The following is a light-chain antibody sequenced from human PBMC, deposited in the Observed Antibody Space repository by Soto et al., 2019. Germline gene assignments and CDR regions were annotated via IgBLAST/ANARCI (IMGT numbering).Light chain of an antibody. V-gene: IGKV1-27*01. CDR2: DAS. CDR3: QKYNNATYT. J-gene: IGKJ2*01. CDR1: QGISNS. Sequence: DIQMTQSPSSLSASVGDTVTITCRASQGISNSLAWYQQKPGKVPMLLIYDASTLQSAAPSRFSGRGSGTSFTLTISSLQPEDAATYYCQKYNNATYTFGQGTRLEIK.